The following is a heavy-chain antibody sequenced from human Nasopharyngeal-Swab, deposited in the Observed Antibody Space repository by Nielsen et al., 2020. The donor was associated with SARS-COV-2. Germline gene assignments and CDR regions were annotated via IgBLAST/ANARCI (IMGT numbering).Heavy chain of an antibody. D-gene: IGHD4-17*01. CDR2: VYYYSGTT. Sequence: SETLSLTCRVSGGSMTSYYLSWIRQPPGKGLEWIGYVYYYSGTTNSNPSLKSRVTISMDTSKKQFSLQMSSVTTADTAVYYCARRPTGYGDYYFDSWGQGTLVTVSS. CDR3: ARRPTGYGDYYFDS. CDR1: GGSMTSYY. V-gene: IGHV4-59*08. J-gene: IGHJ4*02.